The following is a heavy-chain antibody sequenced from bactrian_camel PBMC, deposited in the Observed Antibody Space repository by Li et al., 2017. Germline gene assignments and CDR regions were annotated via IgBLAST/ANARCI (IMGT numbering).Heavy chain of an antibody. CDR2: IDNDEST. Sequence: VQLVESGGGSMQAGGSLTLSCNYTRNMNVMAWFRQAPGKEREIVATIDNDESTAYAESVKGRFFISRDNAKNTLYLEMVSLTPEDTAMYYCGAEGFIGSMCVATMNPDEYTYWGQGTQVTVS. CDR3: GAEGFIGSMCVATMNPDEYTY. J-gene: IGHJ4*01. CDR1: RNMNV. D-gene: IGHD4*01. V-gene: IGHV3S53*01.